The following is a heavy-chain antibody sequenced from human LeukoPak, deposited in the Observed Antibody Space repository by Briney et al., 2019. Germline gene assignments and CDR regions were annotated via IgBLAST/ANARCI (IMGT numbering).Heavy chain of an antibody. Sequence: ASVKVSCKASGGTYSSYGISWVRQAPGHGLEWMGGIIPIFGTANYAQKFQGRVTITADESTSTAYMELSSLRSEDTAVYYCAREHSSSWDYYFDYWGQGALVTVSS. V-gene: IGHV1-69*13. CDR1: GGTYSSYG. CDR2: IIPIFGTA. D-gene: IGHD6-13*01. J-gene: IGHJ4*02. CDR3: AREHSSSWDYYFDY.